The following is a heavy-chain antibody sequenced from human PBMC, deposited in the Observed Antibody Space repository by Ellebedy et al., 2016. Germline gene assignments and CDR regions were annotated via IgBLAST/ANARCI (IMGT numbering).Heavy chain of an antibody. CDR1: DFTFSDYY. Sequence: GESLKISCDASDFTFSDYYMSWIRQAPGKGLEWVSSISGSGGAKYYADSVKGRFTISRDTSRNSLYLQMHSLRAEDTAVYYCAILERHFYQDLGSRGYYYYYIAVWGKGTTVTVSS. D-gene: IGHD3-3*02. CDR3: AILERHFYQDLGSRGYYYYYIAV. CDR2: ISGSGGAK. J-gene: IGHJ6*03. V-gene: IGHV3-11*01.